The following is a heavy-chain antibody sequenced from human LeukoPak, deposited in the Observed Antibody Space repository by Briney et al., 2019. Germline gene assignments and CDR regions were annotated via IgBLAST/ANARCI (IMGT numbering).Heavy chain of an antibody. CDR3: ARDAAAAGTLYYYYGMDV. CDR1: GGTFSSYG. Sequence: ASVKVSCKASGGTFSSYGISWVRQAPGQGLEWMGWISAYNGNTNYAQKLQGRVTMTTDTSTSTAYMELRSLRSDDTAVYYCARDAAAAGTLYYYYGMDVWGQGTTVTVSS. J-gene: IGHJ6*02. CDR2: ISAYNGNT. D-gene: IGHD6-13*01. V-gene: IGHV1-18*01.